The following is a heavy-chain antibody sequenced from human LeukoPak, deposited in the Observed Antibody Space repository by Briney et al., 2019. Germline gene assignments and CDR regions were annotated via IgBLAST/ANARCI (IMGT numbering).Heavy chain of an antibody. CDR2: ISSSNTI. CDR1: GFTFRIYS. V-gene: IGHV3-48*02. J-gene: IGHJ4*02. D-gene: IGHD2-21*02. CDR3: ARAVTVVTRGGLVFDY. Sequence: PGGSLRLSCAASGFTFRIYSMHWVRQAPGKGLEWVSYISSSNTICYADSVKGRFTSSRDNAKNSLFLQMNSLRDEDASVYYCARAVTVVTRGGLVFDYWGQGTLVTVSS.